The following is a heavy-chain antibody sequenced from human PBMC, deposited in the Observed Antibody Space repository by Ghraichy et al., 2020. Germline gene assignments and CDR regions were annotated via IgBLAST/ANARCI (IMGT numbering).Heavy chain of an antibody. Sequence: GALRLSCEASGFTFNSYSLNWVRQAPGKGLEWVSYITSSSRTKSYADSVKGRFTISRDNAKNSLYLQMNSLRDEDTAVYYCARGSKVVRFYYYDALDVWGQGTTVTVSS. CDR2: ITSSSRTK. CDR1: GFTFNSYS. D-gene: IGHD4-23*01. CDR3: ARGSKVVRFYYYDALDV. V-gene: IGHV3-48*02. J-gene: IGHJ6*02.